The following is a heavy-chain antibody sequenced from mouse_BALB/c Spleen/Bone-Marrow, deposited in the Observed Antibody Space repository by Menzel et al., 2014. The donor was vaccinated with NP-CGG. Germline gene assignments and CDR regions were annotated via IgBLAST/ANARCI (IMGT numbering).Heavy chain of an antibody. D-gene: IGHD2-4*01. Sequence: VQLKQSGPELMKPGASVKISCKASGYSFTSYYMHWVKRSHGKSLEWIGYIDPFNGGTSYNQKFKGKATLTVDKSSSAAYMHLSSLTSEDSAVYYCAGSTMISAWFAYWGQGTLVTVSA. CDR1: GYSFTSYY. CDR3: AGSTMISAWFAY. CDR2: IDPFNGGT. V-gene: IGHV1S135*01. J-gene: IGHJ3*01.